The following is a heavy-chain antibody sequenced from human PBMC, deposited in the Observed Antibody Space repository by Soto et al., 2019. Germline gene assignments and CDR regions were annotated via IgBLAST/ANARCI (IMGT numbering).Heavy chain of an antibody. CDR3: ASGSRGWYYMDV. V-gene: IGHV4-39*01. Sequence: QLQLQESGPGLVKPSETLSLTCTVSGVSGGSISSTNYFWGWIRQPPGKGLEWIGTISDSGSTYCSPSLKRRLTISVDTSKNQFSLRLSSVTAADTAAYYCASGSRGWYYMDVWGKGTTVTVSS. J-gene: IGHJ6*03. CDR2: ISDSGST. D-gene: IGHD6-19*01. CDR1: GVSGGSISSTNYF.